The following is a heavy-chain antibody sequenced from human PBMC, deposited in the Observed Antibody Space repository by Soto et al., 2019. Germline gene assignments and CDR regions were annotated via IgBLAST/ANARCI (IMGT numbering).Heavy chain of an antibody. V-gene: IGHV4-59*08. Sequence: PSETLSLTCTVSGGSISSYYWSWIRQPPGKGLEWIAYIYHSGFTSYNPSLKSRVTISLDTSKNQFSLKLSSVTAADTAVYYCASLPATNWLDPWGQRTLVTVSS. CDR1: GGSISSYY. CDR3: ASLPATNWLDP. CDR2: IYHSGFT. J-gene: IGHJ5*02.